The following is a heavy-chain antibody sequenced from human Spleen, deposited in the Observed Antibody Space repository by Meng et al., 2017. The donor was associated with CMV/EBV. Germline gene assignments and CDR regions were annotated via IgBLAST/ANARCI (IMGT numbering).Heavy chain of an antibody. CDR3: ARTRRIAVGKGYFDY. CDR1: GFTFSSYE. CDR2: ISSSGSTI. V-gene: IGHV3-48*03. D-gene: IGHD6-19*01. J-gene: IGHJ4*02. Sequence: GESLKISCAASGFTFSSYEMNWVRQAPGKGLEWVSYISSSGSTIYYADSVKGRFTISRDNAKNSLYLQMNSPRAEDTAVYYCARTRRIAVGKGYFDYWGQGTLVTVSS.